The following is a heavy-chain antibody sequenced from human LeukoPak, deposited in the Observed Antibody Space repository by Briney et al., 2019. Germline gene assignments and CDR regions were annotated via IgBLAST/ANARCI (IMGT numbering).Heavy chain of an antibody. D-gene: IGHD6-19*01. CDR2: IYHSGST. J-gene: IGHJ6*03. CDR1: GYSISSGYY. CDR3: VRGRAVVGTLPYMDV. Sequence: SETLSLACAVSGYSISSGYYWGWIRQPPGKGLEWIGSIYHSGSTYYNPSLKSRVTISVDTSKNQFSLKLTSVTAADAGVYYCVRGRAVVGTLPYMDVWGKGTTVTVSS. V-gene: IGHV4-38-2*01.